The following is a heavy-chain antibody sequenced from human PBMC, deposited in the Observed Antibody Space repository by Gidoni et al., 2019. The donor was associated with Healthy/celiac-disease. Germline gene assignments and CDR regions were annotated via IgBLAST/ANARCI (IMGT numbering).Heavy chain of an antibody. J-gene: IGHJ5*02. D-gene: IGHD3-3*01. V-gene: IGHV1-8*01. CDR1: GHTFTRYD. CDR2: MNPNSGNT. CDR3: ARGGRYYDLWSGYYQQSGSWFDP. Sequence: QAQPVQSGAESTKPGASEEASCNASGHTFTRYDVNWVRAAPGQGLGWMGWMNPNSGNTGYAQKFQGRVTMTRNTSISTAYMELSSLRSEDTAVYYSARGGRYYDLWSGYYQQSGSWFDPWGQGTLVTVSS.